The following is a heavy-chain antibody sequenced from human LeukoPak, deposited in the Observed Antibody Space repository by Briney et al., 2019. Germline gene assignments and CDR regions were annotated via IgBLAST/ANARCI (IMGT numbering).Heavy chain of an antibody. Sequence: GGSLRLSCAASGFTFSNAWMNWVRQAPGKGLEWVGRIKSKTDGGTTDYAAPVKGRFTISRDDSKNTLYLQMSSLKTEDTAVYYCTTLAYCGGDCYDAFDIWGQGTMVTVSS. CDR3: TTLAYCGGDCYDAFDI. D-gene: IGHD2-21*02. J-gene: IGHJ3*02. V-gene: IGHV3-15*07. CDR1: GFTFSNAW. CDR2: IKSKTDGGTT.